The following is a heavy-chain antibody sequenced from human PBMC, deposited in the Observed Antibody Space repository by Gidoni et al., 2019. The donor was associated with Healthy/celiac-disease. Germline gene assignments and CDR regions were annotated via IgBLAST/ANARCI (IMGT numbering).Heavy chain of an antibody. V-gene: IGHV3-30*18. Sequence: QVQRVESGGSGAQPGRSLRLSCAASGFTFSSYGMHWVRQAQGKGLEWVAVIYYDGSNKYYADSVKGRFTISRDNSKNTLYLQMNSLRAEDTAVYYCSKAYSRQPYYMYVWGKGTTVTVSS. CDR1: GFTFSSYG. J-gene: IGHJ6*03. CDR3: SKAYSRQPYYMYV. D-gene: IGHD2-15*01. CDR2: IYYDGSNK.